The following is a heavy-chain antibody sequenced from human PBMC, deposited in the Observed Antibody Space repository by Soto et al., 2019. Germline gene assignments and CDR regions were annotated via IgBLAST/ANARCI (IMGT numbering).Heavy chain of an antibody. J-gene: IGHJ5*02. D-gene: IGHD1-1*01. CDR3: AKQTVELSLGGFDP. CDR2: INPSGGAA. Sequence: QVQLVQSGAEVKKPGASVTVSCKASGHTFANYYIHWVRQAPGQGLEWMGKINPSGGAATYAQGFQGRVTMTLDTSATTVVLEMRSLTTDDTAVYYCAKQTVELSLGGFDPWGQGTLDTISS. CDR1: GHTFANYY. V-gene: IGHV1-46*01.